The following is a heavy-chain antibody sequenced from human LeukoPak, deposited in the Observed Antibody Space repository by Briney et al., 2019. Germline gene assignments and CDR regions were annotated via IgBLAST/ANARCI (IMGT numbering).Heavy chain of an antibody. V-gene: IGHV4-59*01. D-gene: IGHD3-22*01. CDR3: ARDHDSSGYYLIFDY. CDR2: IYYSGST. J-gene: IGHJ4*02. Sequence: SETLSLTCTVSGGSISSYYWSWIRQPPGKGLEWIGYIYYSGSTNYNPSLKSRVTISVDTSKNQFSLKLSSVTAADTAVYYCARDHDSSGYYLIFDYWGQGTLVTVSS. CDR1: GGSISSYY.